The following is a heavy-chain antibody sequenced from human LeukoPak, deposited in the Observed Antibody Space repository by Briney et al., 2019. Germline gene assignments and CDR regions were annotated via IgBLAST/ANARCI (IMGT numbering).Heavy chain of an antibody. CDR1: GFTFSSYA. V-gene: IGHV3-23*01. Sequence: PGGSLRLSCAASGFTFSSYALSWVRQAPGRGLEWVSVISGSGGTTYYADSVKGRFTISRDNSKNTVYLQMNSLRAEDTAVYYCAKDSGNSGWYVDNWGQGTLVTVSS. D-gene: IGHD6-19*01. J-gene: IGHJ4*02. CDR2: ISGSGGTT. CDR3: AKDSGNSGWYVDN.